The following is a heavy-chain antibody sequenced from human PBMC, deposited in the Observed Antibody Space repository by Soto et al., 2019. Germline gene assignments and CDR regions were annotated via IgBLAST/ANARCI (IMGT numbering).Heavy chain of an antibody. CDR2: IWNDGIRK. Sequence: VGSLRLSCAASGFTFSKYGMHWVRQAPGKGLEWVALIWNDGIRKVYVDSVKGRFTISRDNSKNTLDLQMNNLRDENTAVYYYARDDDNDATALDYGGPGTLVTVSS. CDR1: GFTFSKYG. CDR3: ARDDDNDATALDY. J-gene: IGHJ4*02. V-gene: IGHV3-33*01.